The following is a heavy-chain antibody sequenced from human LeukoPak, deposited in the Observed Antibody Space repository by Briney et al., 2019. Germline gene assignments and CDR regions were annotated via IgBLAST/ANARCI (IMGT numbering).Heavy chain of an antibody. D-gene: IGHD1-1*01. V-gene: IGHV1-2*02. Sequence: GASVKVSCKASGYTFTSYDINWVRQATGQGLEWMGWINPNSGGTNYAQKFQGRVTMTRDTSISTAYMELSRLRSDDTAVYYCARDPRNVDAFDIWGQGTMVTVSS. CDR1: GYTFTSYD. J-gene: IGHJ3*02. CDR2: INPNSGGT. CDR3: ARDPRNVDAFDI.